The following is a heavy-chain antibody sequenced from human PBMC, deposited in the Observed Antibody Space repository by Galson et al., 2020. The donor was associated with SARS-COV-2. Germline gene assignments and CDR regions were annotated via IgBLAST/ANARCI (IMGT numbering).Heavy chain of an antibody. CDR3: VRAPYCGGDCFSTVEDTSPPFV. Sequence: GGSLRLSCAASGLPFSSFAMTWVRQTPAKGLELVSGISGSGTNIYYADSVKGRFTISRDNSKTTVFLQMNSLGVEDAAVYYWVRAPYCGGDCFSTVEDTSPPFVWGQGTLVAGSS. D-gene: IGHD2-21*01. V-gene: IGHV3-23*01. CDR1: GLPFSSFA. CDR2: ISGSGTNI. J-gene: IGHJ4*02.